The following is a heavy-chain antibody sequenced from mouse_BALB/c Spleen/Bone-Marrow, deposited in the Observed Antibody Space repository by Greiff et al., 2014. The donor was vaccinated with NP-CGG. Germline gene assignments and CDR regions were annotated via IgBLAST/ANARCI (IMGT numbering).Heavy chain of an antibody. J-gene: IGHJ2*01. CDR2: IRGGGIT. D-gene: IGHD4-1*01. Sequence: VQGVESGPGLVAPSQSLSITCTVSGFSLTDYGVSWIRQPPGKGLEWLGVIRGGGITYYNSTLKSRLSISKDNSKNQVFLKMNSLQTDDTAMYYCAKLNWDEGDYWGQGTTLTVSS. CDR1: GFSLTDYG. CDR3: AKLNWDEGDY. V-gene: IGHV2-6-5*01.